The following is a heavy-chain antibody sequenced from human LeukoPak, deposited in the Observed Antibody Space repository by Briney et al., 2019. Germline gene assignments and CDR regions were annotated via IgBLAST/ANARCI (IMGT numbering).Heavy chain of an antibody. CDR2: MDPNRGNT. CDR1: GYTFTSYA. Sequence: ASVKVSCKASGYTFTSYAMNWVRQAPGQGLEWMGWMDPNRGNTGYAQKFQGRVTMARSTSVSTAYMELSSLTSEDTAVYYCARGLSRCSSGNCYEPNWLDSWGQGTLVTVSS. J-gene: IGHJ5*01. D-gene: IGHD2-2*01. CDR3: ARGLSRCSSGNCYEPNWLDS. V-gene: IGHV1-8*02.